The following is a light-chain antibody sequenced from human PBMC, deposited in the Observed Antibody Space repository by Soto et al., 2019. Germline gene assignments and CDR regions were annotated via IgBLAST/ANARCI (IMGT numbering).Light chain of an antibody. J-gene: IGKJ1*01. CDR3: MQGLQTPRK. CDR1: ESLLHSNGNTY. Sequence: DIVMTQSPLSLPVTPGEPASISCTSSESLLHSNGNTYLDWYLQKPGQSPQLLIYLGSNRASGVPDRFSGGGSGTDFTLKISRVEAEDVGVHYCMQGLQTPRKFGKGTKVDI. CDR2: LGS. V-gene: IGKV2-28*01.